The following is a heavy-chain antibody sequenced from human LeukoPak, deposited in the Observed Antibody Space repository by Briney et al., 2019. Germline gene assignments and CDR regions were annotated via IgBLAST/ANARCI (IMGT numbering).Heavy chain of an antibody. V-gene: IGHV3-33*06. CDR1: GFTFSSSG. CDR2: IWYDGSNK. Sequence: GGSLRLSCAASGFTFSSSGMHWVRQAPGKGLEWVAVIWYDGSNKYYADSVKGRFTISRDNSKNTLYLQMNSLRAEDTAVYYCAKDPNYGSGSYYGYWGQGTLVTVSS. CDR3: AKDPNYGSGSYYGY. J-gene: IGHJ4*02. D-gene: IGHD3-10*01.